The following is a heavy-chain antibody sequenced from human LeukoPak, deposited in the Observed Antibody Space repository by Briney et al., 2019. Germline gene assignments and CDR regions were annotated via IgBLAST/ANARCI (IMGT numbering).Heavy chain of an antibody. J-gene: IGHJ4*02. CDR2: IIPIFGTA. CDR1: GGTFSSYA. CDR3: AGNTYYYGSGSHLDY. V-gene: IGHV1-69*06. Sequence: SVKVSCKASGGTFSSYAISWVRQAPGQGLEWMGGIIPIFGTANYAQKFQGRVTITADKSTSTAYMELSSLRPEDTAVYYCAGNTYYYGSGSHLDYWGQGTLVTVSS. D-gene: IGHD3-10*01.